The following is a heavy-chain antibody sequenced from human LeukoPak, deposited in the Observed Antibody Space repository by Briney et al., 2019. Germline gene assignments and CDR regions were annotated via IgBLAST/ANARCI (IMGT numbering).Heavy chain of an antibody. CDR3: ARVLGGEYDY. CDR2: ISYDGSNK. V-gene: IGHV3-30*01. D-gene: IGHD3-16*01. Sequence: GRSLRLSCAASRSTFSSYAMHWVRQAPGKGLEWVAVISYDGSNKYYADSVKGRFTISRDNSKNTLYLQMNSLRAEDTAVYYCARVLGGEYDYWGQGTLVTVSS. CDR1: RSTFSSYA. J-gene: IGHJ4*02.